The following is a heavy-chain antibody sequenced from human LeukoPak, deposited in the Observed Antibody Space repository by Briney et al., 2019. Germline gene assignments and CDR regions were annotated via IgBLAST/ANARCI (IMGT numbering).Heavy chain of an antibody. V-gene: IGHV3-30*18. CDR1: GFTFSSYG. Sequence: GGSLRLSCAAPGFTFSSYGMHWVRQAPGKGLEWVAVISYDGSNKYYADSVKGRFTISRDNSKNTLYLQTNSLRAEDTAVYYCAKALRDTGYSSGWYYFDYWGQGTLVTVSS. J-gene: IGHJ4*02. CDR2: ISYDGSNK. D-gene: IGHD6-19*01. CDR3: AKALRDTGYSSGWYYFDY.